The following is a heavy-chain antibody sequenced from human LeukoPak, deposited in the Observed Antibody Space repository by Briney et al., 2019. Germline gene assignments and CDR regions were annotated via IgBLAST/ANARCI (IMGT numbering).Heavy chain of an antibody. V-gene: IGHV4-34*01. J-gene: IGHJ5*02. CDR2: INHSGST. CDR3: ARDRRVGLNIAAALKKFDP. CDR1: GGSFSGYY. D-gene: IGHD6-13*01. Sequence: SETLSLTCAVYGGSFSGYYWSWIRQPPGKGLEWIGEINHSGSTNYNPSLKSRVTISVDTSKNQFSLKLSSVTAADTAVYYCARDRRVGLNIAAALKKFDPWGQGTLVTVSS.